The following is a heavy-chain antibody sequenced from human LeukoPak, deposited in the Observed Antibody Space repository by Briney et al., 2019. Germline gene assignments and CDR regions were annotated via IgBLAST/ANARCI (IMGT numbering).Heavy chain of an antibody. D-gene: IGHD6-19*01. V-gene: IGHV1-69*13. Sequence: SVKASCKASGGTFSSYAISWVRQAPGQGLEWMGGIIPIFGTANYAQKFQGRVTITADESTSTAYMELSSLRSEDTAVYYCARVGSGYSSGWLDYWGQGTLVTVSS. CDR3: ARVGSGYSSGWLDY. CDR2: IIPIFGTA. J-gene: IGHJ4*02. CDR1: GGTFSSYA.